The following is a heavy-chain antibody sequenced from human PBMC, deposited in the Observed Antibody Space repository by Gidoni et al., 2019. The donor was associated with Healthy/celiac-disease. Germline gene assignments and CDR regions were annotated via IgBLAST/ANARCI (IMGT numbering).Heavy chain of an antibody. CDR1: GFTFSSYA. V-gene: IGHV3-23*01. Sequence: EVQLLESGGGLVQPGGSLILSCAASGFTFSSYAMSCVRHAPGKGLEGVSAISGSGGSTCYADSVKGRFTISRDNSNNTLYLQMNSLRAEDTAVYYCAKAIRFLEWLSSSFDYWGQGTLVTVSS. CDR2: ISGSGGST. D-gene: IGHD3-3*01. J-gene: IGHJ4*02. CDR3: AKAIRFLEWLSSSFDY.